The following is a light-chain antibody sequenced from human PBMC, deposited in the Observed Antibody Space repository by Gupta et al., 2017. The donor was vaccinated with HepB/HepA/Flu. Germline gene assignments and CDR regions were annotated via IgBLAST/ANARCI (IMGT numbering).Light chain of an antibody. CDR2: EVS. J-gene: IGLJ2*01. Sequence: QSALTQPASVSGSPGQSITISCTGSSSDVGRHIYVSWYQQHPGKAPKLIIYEVSNRPSGVSDRFSGSKSGNTASLTISGLQTEDEADYHCGSYTSISTLVFGGGTKLTVL. CDR3: GSYTSISTLV. V-gene: IGLV2-14*01. CDR1: SSDVGRHIY.